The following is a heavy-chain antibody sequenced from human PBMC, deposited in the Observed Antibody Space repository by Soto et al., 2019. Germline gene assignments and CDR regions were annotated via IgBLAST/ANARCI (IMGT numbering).Heavy chain of an antibody. D-gene: IGHD6-13*01. Sequence: QVQLVQSGAEVKNPGASVKVSCKASGYTFTNFYIHWVRQAPGQGLEWMAIINPSGGSTNYAQKFQGRVTLARDMFTSTVYMELSSLRSEDTAIYYCARGLAAGDYWGQGTLVTVSS. CDR2: INPSGGST. V-gene: IGHV1-46*01. J-gene: IGHJ4*02. CDR1: GYTFTNFY. CDR3: ARGLAAGDY.